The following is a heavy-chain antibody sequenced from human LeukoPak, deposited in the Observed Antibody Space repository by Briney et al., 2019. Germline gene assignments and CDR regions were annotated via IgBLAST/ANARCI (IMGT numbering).Heavy chain of an antibody. J-gene: IGHJ4*02. V-gene: IGHV3-23*01. CDR3: AKGTDSSGWY. Sequence: PGRSLRLSCAASGFTSSSYAMSWVRQAPGKGLEWVSAISGSGGTTYYAGSVKGRFTISRDNSKNTLYLQMNSLRAEDTAVYYCAKGTDSSGWYWGQGTLVTVSS. D-gene: IGHD6-19*01. CDR1: GFTSSSYA. CDR2: ISGSGGTT.